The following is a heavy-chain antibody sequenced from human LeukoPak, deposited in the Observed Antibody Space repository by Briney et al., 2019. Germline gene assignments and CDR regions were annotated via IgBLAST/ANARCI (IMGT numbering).Heavy chain of an antibody. V-gene: IGHV1-69*05. CDR3: ARDRVPAAIGYDFWSGYQSFDY. J-gene: IGHJ4*02. Sequence: GGSLRLSCTASGFTFSSYAISWVRQAPGQGLEWMGGIIPIFGTANYAQKFQGRVTITTDESTSTAYMELSSLRSEDTAVYYCARDRVPAAIGYDFWSGYQSFDYWGQGTLVTVSS. CDR2: IIPIFGTA. D-gene: IGHD3-3*01. CDR1: GFTFSSYA.